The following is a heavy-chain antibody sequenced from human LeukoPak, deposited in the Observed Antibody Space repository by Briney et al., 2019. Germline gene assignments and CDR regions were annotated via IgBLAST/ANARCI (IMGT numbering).Heavy chain of an antibody. D-gene: IGHD2-2*02. V-gene: IGHV1-18*04. J-gene: IGHJ6*02. CDR2: ISAYNGNT. Sequence: ASVKVSCKASGYTFIAYYMHWVRQAPGQGLEWMGWISAYNGNTNSAQKLQGRVSMTTATSTSTAYMELRSLRSDDTAVYYCARDVGKYCSSTSCYKSMDVWGQGTTVTVSS. CDR3: ARDVGKYCSSTSCYKSMDV. CDR1: GYTFIAYY.